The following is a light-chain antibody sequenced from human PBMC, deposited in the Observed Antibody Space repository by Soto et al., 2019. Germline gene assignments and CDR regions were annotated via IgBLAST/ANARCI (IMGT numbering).Light chain of an antibody. CDR2: EVT. CDR1: SSDVGGYNY. V-gene: IGLV2-8*01. J-gene: IGLJ2*01. CDR3: SSFAGGNNLL. Sequence: QSALTQPPSASGSPGQSVTISCTGTSSDVGGYNYVSWYQQHPGKAPKLMIYEVTKRPSGVPDRFSGSKSDNTASLTVSGLQADDEADYYCSSFAGGNNLLFGGGTKLTV.